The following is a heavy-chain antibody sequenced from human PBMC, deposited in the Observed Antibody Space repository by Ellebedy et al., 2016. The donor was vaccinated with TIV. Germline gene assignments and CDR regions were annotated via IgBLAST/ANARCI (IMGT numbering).Heavy chain of an antibody. CDR2: INPNSGGT. V-gene: IGHV1-2*04. CDR3: ARGARAVAGTRNWFDP. CDR1: GGTFSNYA. Sequence: AASVKVSCKASGGTFSNYAFNWVRQAPGQGLEWMGWINPNSGGTNYAQKFQGWVTMTRDTSISTAYMELSRLRSDDTAVYYCARGARAVAGTRNWFDPWGQGTLVTVSS. J-gene: IGHJ5*02. D-gene: IGHD6-19*01.